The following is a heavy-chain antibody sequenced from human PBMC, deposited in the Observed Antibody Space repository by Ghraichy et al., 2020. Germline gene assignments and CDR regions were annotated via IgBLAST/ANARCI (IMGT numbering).Heavy chain of an antibody. V-gene: IGHV4-38-2*02. J-gene: IGHJ4*02. CDR3: AREGGQYYDFWSGYYPSDY. CDR1: GYSISSGYY. D-gene: IGHD3-3*01. CDR2: IYHSGST. Sequence: ETLSLTCTVSGYSISSGYYWGWIRQPPGKGLEWIGSIYHSGSTYYNPSLKSRVTISVDTSKNQFSLKLSSVTAADTAVDYCAREGGQYYDFWSGYYPSDYWGQGTLVTVSS.